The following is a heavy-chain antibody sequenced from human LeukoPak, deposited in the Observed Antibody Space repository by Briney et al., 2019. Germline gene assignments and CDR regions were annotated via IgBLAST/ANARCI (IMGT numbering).Heavy chain of an antibody. V-gene: IGHV4-39*01. Sequence: PAETLPLTCTVSGCSISSTSYYWGWIPQPPGKVLEWICSIYYSGKSYSNPSLQSLATICVNTPKNLFFPKQSSVTAADTAVYYCARLPWTDSSGWYMFYYWGQ. CDR3: ARLPWTDSSGWYMFYY. D-gene: IGHD6-19*01. CDR2: IYYSGKS. J-gene: IGHJ4*02. CDR1: GCSISSTSYY.